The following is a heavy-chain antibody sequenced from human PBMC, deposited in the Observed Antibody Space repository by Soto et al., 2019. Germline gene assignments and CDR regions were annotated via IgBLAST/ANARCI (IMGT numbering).Heavy chain of an antibody. J-gene: IGHJ4*02. CDR3: AKDNPAVDY. V-gene: IGHV3-15*07. D-gene: IGHD2-15*01. CDR2: IESYTKGGTT. Sequence: GGSLRLSCAASGLVFTNAQMHWVRQAPGKGLEWLALIESYTKGGTTKYAAPVKGRYTISRDNSKNTVYLQMNSLTTEDTAVYFCAKDNPAVDYWGQGTLVTVSS. CDR1: GLVFTNAQ.